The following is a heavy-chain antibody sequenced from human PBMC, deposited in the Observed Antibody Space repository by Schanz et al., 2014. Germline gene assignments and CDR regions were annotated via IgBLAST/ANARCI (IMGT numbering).Heavy chain of an antibody. CDR1: RLNFNNAW. Sequence: VQLEESGGGLVKPGGSLKLSCAASRLNFNNAWMHWVRQAPGKGLEWVSYISSVGISKYYADPVKGRFTISRDSAKNSLYLQMNSLRVEDTAVYYCARDPNSVNELDYWGQGTLVTVSS. CDR3: ARDPNSVNELDY. V-gene: IGHV3-11*01. J-gene: IGHJ4*02. CDR2: ISSVGISK. D-gene: IGHD5-12*01.